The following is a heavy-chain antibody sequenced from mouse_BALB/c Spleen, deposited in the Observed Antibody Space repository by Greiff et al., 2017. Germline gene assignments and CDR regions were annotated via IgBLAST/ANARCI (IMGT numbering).Heavy chain of an antibody. V-gene: IGHV5-6*02. Sequence: DVKLVESGGDLVKPGGSLKLSCAASGFTFSSYGMSWVRQTPDKRLEWVATISSGGSYTYYPDSVKGRFTISRDNAKNTLYLQMSSLKSEDTAMYYCARQMGYDSGESYFDYWGQGTTLTVSS. CDR1: GFTFSSYG. J-gene: IGHJ2*01. D-gene: IGHD2-14*01. CDR3: ARQMGYDSGESYFDY. CDR2: ISSGGSYT.